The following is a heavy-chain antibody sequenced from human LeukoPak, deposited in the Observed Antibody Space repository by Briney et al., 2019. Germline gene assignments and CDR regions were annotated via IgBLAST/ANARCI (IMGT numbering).Heavy chain of an antibody. CDR3: AKCSRVDWLPIDY. D-gene: IGHD3-9*01. CDR2: ISGSGGST. Sequence: PGGSLRLSCAASAFTFSNYAMTWVRQAPGKGLEWVSAISGSGGSTYYANSVKGRFTISRDNSKNTLYLQMSSLRADDTAVYYCAKCSRVDWLPIDYWGRGTLVTVSS. J-gene: IGHJ4*02. V-gene: IGHV3-23*01. CDR1: AFTFSNYA.